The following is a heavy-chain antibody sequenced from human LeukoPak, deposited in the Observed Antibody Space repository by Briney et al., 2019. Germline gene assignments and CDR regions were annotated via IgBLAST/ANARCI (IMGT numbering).Heavy chain of an antibody. J-gene: IGHJ4*02. Sequence: GGSLRLSCAASGSTFSSYSMNWVRQAPGKGLEWVSSISSSSSYIYYADSVKGRFTISRDNAKNSLYLQMNSLRAEDTAVYYCARDYCSSTSCYAGFDYWGQGTLVTVSS. V-gene: IGHV3-21*01. CDR1: GSTFSSYS. D-gene: IGHD2-2*01. CDR3: ARDYCSSTSCYAGFDY. CDR2: ISSSSSYI.